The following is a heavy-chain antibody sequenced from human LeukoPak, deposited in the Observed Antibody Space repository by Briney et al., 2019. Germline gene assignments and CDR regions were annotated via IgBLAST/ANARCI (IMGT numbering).Heavy chain of an antibody. J-gene: IGHJ4*02. CDR2: ISGCGGST. V-gene: IGHV3-23*01. Sequence: PGGSLRLSCAASGFTFSSYAMSWVRQAPGKGLEWVSAISGCGGSTYYADSVKGRFTISRDNSKNTLYLQMNSLRAEDTAVYYCAKDSSSWYTFLDYWGQGTLVTVSS. CDR1: GFTFSSYA. D-gene: IGHD6-13*01. CDR3: AKDSSSWYTFLDY.